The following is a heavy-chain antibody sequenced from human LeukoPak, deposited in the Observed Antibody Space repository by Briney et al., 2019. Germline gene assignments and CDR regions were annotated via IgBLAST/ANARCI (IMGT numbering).Heavy chain of an antibody. J-gene: IGHJ3*02. CDR1: GFTFSSYS. CDR2: ISSSSSYI. Sequence: GGSLRLSCAASGFTFSSYSMNWVRQAPGKGLEWVSSISSSSSYIYYADSVKGRFTISRDDAKNSLYLQMNSLRAEDTAVYYCARVGRAITVAGFGAFDIWGQGTMVTVSS. D-gene: IGHD6-13*01. CDR3: ARVGRAITVAGFGAFDI. V-gene: IGHV3-21*04.